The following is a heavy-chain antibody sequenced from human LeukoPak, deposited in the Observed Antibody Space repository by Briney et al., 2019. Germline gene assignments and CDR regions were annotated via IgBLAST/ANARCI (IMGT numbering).Heavy chain of an antibody. D-gene: IGHD5-24*01. CDR1: GYTFTGYY. CDR3: AGGDGYKSYYFDY. J-gene: IGHJ4*02. V-gene: IGHV1-18*04. Sequence: ASVKVSCKASGYTFTGYYMHWVRQAPGQGLEWMGWISAYNGNTNYAQKLQGRVTMTTDTSTSTAYMELSSLRSEDTAVYYCAGGDGYKSYYFDYWGQGTLVTVSS. CDR2: ISAYNGNT.